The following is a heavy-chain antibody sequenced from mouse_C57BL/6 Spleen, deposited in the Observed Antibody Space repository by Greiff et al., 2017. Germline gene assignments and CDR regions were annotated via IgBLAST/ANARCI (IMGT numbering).Heavy chain of an antibody. V-gene: IGHV3-6*01. J-gene: IGHJ4*01. D-gene: IGHD2-4*01. CDR2: ISYDGSN. CDR3: ARDYDYDGYYAMDD. Sequence: EVKLQESGPGLVKPSQSLSLTCSVTGYSITSGYYWNWIRQFPGNKLEWMGYISYDGSNNYNPSLKNRISITRDTSKNQFFLKLNSVTTEDTATYYCARDYDYDGYYAMDDWGQGTSVTVSS. CDR1: GYSITSGYY.